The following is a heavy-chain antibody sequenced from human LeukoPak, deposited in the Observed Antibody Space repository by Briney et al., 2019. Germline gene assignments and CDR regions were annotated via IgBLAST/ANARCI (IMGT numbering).Heavy chain of an antibody. D-gene: IGHD5-18*01. J-gene: IGHJ3*02. CDR2: INHSGST. V-gene: IGHV4-34*01. CDR3: ARVQLWSLNAFDI. CDR1: GGSFSGYY. Sequence: PSETLSLTCAVYGGSFSGYYRSWIRQPPGKGLEWIGEINHSGSTNYNPSLKSRVTISVDTSKKQFSLKLSSVTAADTAAYYCARVQLWSLNAFDIWGQGRMVTVSS.